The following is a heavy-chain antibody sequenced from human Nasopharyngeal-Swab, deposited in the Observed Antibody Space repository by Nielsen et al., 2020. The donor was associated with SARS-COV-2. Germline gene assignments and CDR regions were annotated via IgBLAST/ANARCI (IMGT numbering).Heavy chain of an antibody. D-gene: IGHD3-3*01. V-gene: IGHV3-30*02. J-gene: IGHJ6*02. CDR2: IRHDGRNK. CDR1: GFNFGNYA. Sequence: GESLKISCAASGFNFGNYAMHWVRQAPGKGPEWVAFIRHDGRNKDYAEIVKGRFTISRDNSKNTLFLQMNSLRAEDTAVYYCARDGLDYDFWSAYFMDVWGQGTTVTVSS. CDR3: ARDGLDYDFWSAYFMDV.